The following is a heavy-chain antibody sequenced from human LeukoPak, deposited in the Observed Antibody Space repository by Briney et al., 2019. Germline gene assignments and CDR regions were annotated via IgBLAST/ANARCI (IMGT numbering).Heavy chain of an antibody. V-gene: IGHV3-48*01. J-gene: IGHJ4*02. D-gene: IGHD5/OR15-5a*01. CDR2: ISSSSTI. CDR1: GFTFSSYS. Sequence: GGSLRLSCAASGFTFSSYSMNWVRQAPGKGLEWVSYISSSSTIYYADSVKGRFTISRDNAKNSLYLQMNRLRAEDTAVYFCAVSFDFWGQGTLVTASS. CDR3: AVSFDF.